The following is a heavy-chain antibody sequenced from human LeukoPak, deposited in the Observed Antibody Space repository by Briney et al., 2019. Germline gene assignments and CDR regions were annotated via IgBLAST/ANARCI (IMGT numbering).Heavy chain of an antibody. CDR3: VKEGF. CDR1: GGSISGSF. CDR2: VYYSGST. Sequence: SETLSLTCTVSGGSISGSFWSWIRQPPGKGLEWIGYVYYSGSTSYNPSLKSRVTISVDTSRNQFSLKMNSVTAADTAVYYCVKEGFWGRGTLVTVSS. V-gene: IGHV4-59*12. J-gene: IGHJ4*02.